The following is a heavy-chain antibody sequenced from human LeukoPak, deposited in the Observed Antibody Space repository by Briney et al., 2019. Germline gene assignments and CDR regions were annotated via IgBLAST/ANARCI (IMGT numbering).Heavy chain of an antibody. Sequence: SETLSLTCTVSGGSISSYYWSWIRQPPGKGLEWIGYIYYSGSTNYNPSLKSRVTIPVDTSKNQFSLKLSSVTAADTAVYYCARDLRSGSYYRYYYYMDVWGKGTTVTVSS. CDR2: IYYSGST. CDR3: ARDLRSGSYYRYYYYMDV. V-gene: IGHV4-59*01. D-gene: IGHD1-26*01. CDR1: GGSISSYY. J-gene: IGHJ6*03.